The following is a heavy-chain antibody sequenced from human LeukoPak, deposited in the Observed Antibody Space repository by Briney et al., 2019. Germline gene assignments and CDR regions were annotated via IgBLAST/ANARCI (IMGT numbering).Heavy chain of an antibody. V-gene: IGHV4-34*01. CDR1: GGSFSGYY. CDR3: ARGLVNIVADAFDI. CDR2: INHSGST. Sequence: SETLSLTCAVYGGSFSGYYWSWIRQPPGKGLEWIGEINHSGSTNYNPSLKSRVTISVDTSKNQFSLKLSPVTAADTAVYYCARGLVNIVADAFDIWGQGTMVTVSS. D-gene: IGHD2-15*01. J-gene: IGHJ3*02.